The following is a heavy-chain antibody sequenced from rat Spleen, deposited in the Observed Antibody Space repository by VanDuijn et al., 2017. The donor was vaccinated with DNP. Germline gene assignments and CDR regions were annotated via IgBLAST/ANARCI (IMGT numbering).Heavy chain of an antibody. CDR1: GFTFSDYN. V-gene: IGHV5-7*01. CDR3: AREDWVLDY. CDR2: IINTGGTT. J-gene: IGHJ2*01. Sequence: EVQLVESGGGLVQPGRSLKLSCAASGFTFSDYNMAWVRQAPGKGLEWVASIINTGGTTYYPDSVKGRFTISRDNAQSTLYLQMDSLRSEDTATYYCAREDWVLDYWGQGVMVTVSS. D-gene: IGHD5-1*01.